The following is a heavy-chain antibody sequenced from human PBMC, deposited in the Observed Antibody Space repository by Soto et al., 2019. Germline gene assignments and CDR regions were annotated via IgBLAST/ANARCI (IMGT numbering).Heavy chain of an antibody. V-gene: IGHV3-74*01. CDR1: GFTFSTYW. D-gene: IGHD3-10*01. CDR2: INYDGSST. Sequence: EVQLVESGGGLVQPGGSLRLSCAASGFTFSTYWMHWVRQAPGKGLVWVSRINYDGSSTDYADSVKGRFTISRDNAKNTLYLQMNTLTAEDTAVYYCTRGLRPTSVGTGAYWGQGTLVTVSS. CDR3: TRGLRPTSVGTGAY. J-gene: IGHJ4*02.